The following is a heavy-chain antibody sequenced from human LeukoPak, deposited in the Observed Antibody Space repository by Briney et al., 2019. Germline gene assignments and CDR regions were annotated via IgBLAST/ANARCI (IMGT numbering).Heavy chain of an antibody. CDR3: ARGNCGGDCYSDY. CDR1: GGSISSGSFY. J-gene: IGHJ4*02. D-gene: IGHD2-21*02. CDR2: IYTSGST. V-gene: IGHV4-61*02. Sequence: SQTLSLTCTVSGGSISSGSFYWSWIRQPAGEGLEFIGRIYTSGSTNYNPSLKSRVNISIDKSKNQFSLSLSSVTAADTAVYYCARGNCGGDCYSDYWGQGTLVTVSS.